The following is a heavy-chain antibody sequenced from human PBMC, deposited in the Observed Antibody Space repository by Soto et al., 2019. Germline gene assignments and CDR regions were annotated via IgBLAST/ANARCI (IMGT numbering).Heavy chain of an antibody. V-gene: IGHV4-30-2*01. CDR3: ARDRRSGYSYGSPYYYYGMDV. D-gene: IGHD5-18*01. CDR1: GGSISSGGYS. J-gene: IGHJ6*02. CDR2: IYHSGST. Sequence: LSLTGAVSGGSISSGGYSWSWIRQPPGKGLEWIGYIYHSGSTYYNPSLKSRVPISVDRSKNQFPLKLSSVTAADTAVYYCARDRRSGYSYGSPYYYYGMDVWGQGTTVTV.